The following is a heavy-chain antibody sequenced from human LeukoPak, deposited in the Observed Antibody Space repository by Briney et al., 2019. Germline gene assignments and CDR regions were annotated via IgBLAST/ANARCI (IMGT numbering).Heavy chain of an antibody. D-gene: IGHD3-9*01. CDR2: IHTSGNT. CDR1: GGSISSGSYC. CDR3: ARLAIVTGYYYDY. Sequence: SETLSLTCTVSGGSISSGSYCWSWIRQPAGKGLEWIGHIHTSGNTSYNSSLKSRVTISVDTSKNQFSLKLSSVTAADTAVYYCARLAIVTGYYYDYWGQGTLVTVSS. J-gene: IGHJ4*02. V-gene: IGHV4-61*09.